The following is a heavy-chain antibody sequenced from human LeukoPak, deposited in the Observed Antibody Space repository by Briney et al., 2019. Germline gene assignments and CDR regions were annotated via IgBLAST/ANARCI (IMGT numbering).Heavy chain of an antibody. CDR2: IKSKTDGGTT. J-gene: IGHJ4*02. CDR3: TTSRRRDGYNLDY. V-gene: IGHV3-15*01. D-gene: IGHD5-24*01. Sequence: PGGSLRLSCAASGFTFSSYGMHWVRQAPGKGLEWVGRIKSKTDGGTTDYAAPVKGRFTISRDDSKNTLYLQMNSLKTEDTAVYYCTTSRRRDGYNLDYWGQGTLVTVSS. CDR1: GFTFSSYG.